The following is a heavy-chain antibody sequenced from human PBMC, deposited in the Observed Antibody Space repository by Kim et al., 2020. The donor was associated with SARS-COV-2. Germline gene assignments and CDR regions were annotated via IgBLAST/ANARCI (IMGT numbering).Heavy chain of an antibody. CDR1: GFTFSDYY. Sequence: GALRLSCAASGFTFSDYYMSWIRQAPGKGLEWVSYISSSGSTIYYADSVKGRFTISRDNAKNSLYLQMNSLRAEDTAVYYCARVAHPVGAGEVGWFDPWGQGTLVTVSS. J-gene: IGHJ5*02. V-gene: IGHV3-11*01. CDR3: ARVAHPVGAGEVGWFDP. D-gene: IGHD3-16*01. CDR2: ISSSGSTI.